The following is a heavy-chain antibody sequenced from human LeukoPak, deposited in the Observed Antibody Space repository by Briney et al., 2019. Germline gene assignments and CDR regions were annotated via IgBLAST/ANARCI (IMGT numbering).Heavy chain of an antibody. CDR2: IRSSDSTT. V-gene: IGHV3-48*04. CDR1: GFSLSRYG. J-gene: IGHJ4*02. Sequence: GGTLRLSCAASGFSLSRYGMTGARQAQGKGLEWLSYIRSSDSTTYYADSVKGRFTISRDNAKNSLYFQMDSLRVEDTAVYYCAKRADSSAHSFDYWGQGTLVTVSS. CDR3: AKRADSSAHSFDY. D-gene: IGHD3-22*01.